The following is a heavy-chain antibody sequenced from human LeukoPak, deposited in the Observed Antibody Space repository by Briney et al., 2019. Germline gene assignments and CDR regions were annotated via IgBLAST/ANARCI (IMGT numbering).Heavy chain of an antibody. V-gene: IGHV1-18*01. CDR3: ARTDDPRDWFDP. Sequence: ASVKVSCKASGYTFTSYGISWVRQAPGQGLEWMGWISAYNGNTNYAQKLQGRVTITTDTSTSTAYMELRSLRSDDTAVYYCARTDDPRDWFDPWGQGTLVTVSS. CDR1: GYTFTSYG. J-gene: IGHJ5*02. CDR2: ISAYNGNT. D-gene: IGHD5-24*01.